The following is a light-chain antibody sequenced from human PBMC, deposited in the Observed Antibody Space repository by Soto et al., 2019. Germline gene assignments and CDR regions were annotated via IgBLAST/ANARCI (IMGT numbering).Light chain of an antibody. Sequence: ILMTQSPATLSVSPGERATLSCRASQSVSNNLAWYQQKPGQAPRLLISDASTRATGIPARFSGSGSGTEFTLNISGLQSEDFAVYYCQQYNNWPPWTFGHGTKVEIK. V-gene: IGKV3-15*01. J-gene: IGKJ1*01. CDR3: QQYNNWPPWT. CDR2: DAS. CDR1: QSVSNN.